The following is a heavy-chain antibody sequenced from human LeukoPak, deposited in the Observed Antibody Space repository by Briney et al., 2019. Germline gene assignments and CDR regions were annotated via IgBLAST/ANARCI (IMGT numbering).Heavy chain of an antibody. D-gene: IGHD6-19*01. CDR3: AKVGYSGGWSGPITDN. CDR2: ISGSGGST. V-gene: IGHV3-23*01. CDR1: GFTFSSYA. J-gene: IGHJ4*02. Sequence: GGSLRLSCAASGFTFSSYAMSWVRQAPGKGLEWVSAISGSGGSTYYADSVKGRFTISRDNSENTLYLQMNSLRAEDTAVYYCAKVGYSGGWSGPITDNWGQGTLVTVSS.